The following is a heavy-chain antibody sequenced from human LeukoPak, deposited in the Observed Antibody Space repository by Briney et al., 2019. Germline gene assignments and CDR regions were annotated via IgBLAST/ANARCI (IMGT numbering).Heavy chain of an antibody. CDR3: ARGGGAVDY. D-gene: IGHD3-16*01. CDR2: TYYRSKWYN. J-gene: IGHJ4*02. CDR1: GDSVSSNSAG. Sequence: SQTLSLTCAISGDSVSSNSAGWNWIRQSPSRGLEWLGRTYYRSKWYNEYAISVKSRITINPDTPKNQFSLQLNSVTPEDTAVYYCARGGGAVDYWGQGTLVTVSS. V-gene: IGHV6-1*01.